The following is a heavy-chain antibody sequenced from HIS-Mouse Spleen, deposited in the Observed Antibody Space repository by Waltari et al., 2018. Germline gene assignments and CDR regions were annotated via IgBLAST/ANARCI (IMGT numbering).Heavy chain of an antibody. V-gene: IGHV1-2*02. J-gene: IGHJ3*02. Sequence: QVQLVQSGAEVKKPGASVKVSCKASGYTFPGYYMPWVRQAPGQGLDWMGWINPNSGGTNYAQKFQGRVTMTRDTSISTAYMELSRLRSDDTAVYYCARSLTMAHAFDIWGQGTMVTVSS. CDR3: ARSLTMAHAFDI. CDR2: INPNSGGT. CDR1: GYTFPGYY. D-gene: IGHD3-10*01.